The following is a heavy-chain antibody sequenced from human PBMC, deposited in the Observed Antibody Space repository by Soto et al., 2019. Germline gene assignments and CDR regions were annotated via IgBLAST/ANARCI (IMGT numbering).Heavy chain of an antibody. CDR2: IYHTGNT. J-gene: IGHJ5*01. D-gene: IGHD2-2*01. V-gene: IGHV4-30-4*01. CDR3: ARDEYQLLSSVSWFDS. Sequence: TLSLTCTVSGRSISDYSYWRWIRQTPGKGLEWIGYIYHTGNTYYNPSLRSRVSISVDKSKSQFSLKLISVTAADTAVYFCARDEYQLLSSVSWFDSWGRGTLVTVSS. CDR1: GRSISDYSY.